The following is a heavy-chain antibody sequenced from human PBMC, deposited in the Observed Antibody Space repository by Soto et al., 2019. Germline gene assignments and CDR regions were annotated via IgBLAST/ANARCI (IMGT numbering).Heavy chain of an antibody. Sequence: PGGSLRLSCAASGFTFSSYEMNWVRQAPGKGLEWVSYISSSGSTIYYADSVKGRFTISRDNAKNSLYLQMNSLRAEDTAVYYCAREVVPTPWEQPHDAFDIWGQGTMVTVSS. CDR2: ISSSGSTI. CDR3: AREVVPTPWEQPHDAFDI. D-gene: IGHD1-26*01. J-gene: IGHJ3*02. V-gene: IGHV3-48*03. CDR1: GFTFSSYE.